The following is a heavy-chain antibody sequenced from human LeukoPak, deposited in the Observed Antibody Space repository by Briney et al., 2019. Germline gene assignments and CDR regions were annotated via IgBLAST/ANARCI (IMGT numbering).Heavy chain of an antibody. D-gene: IGHD3-3*01. CDR1: GYTFTGYF. Sequence: ASVKVSCKASGYTFTGYFMHWVRQAPGQGLEWMGWINPNSGNTGYAQKFQGRVTMTRNTSISTAYMELSSLRSEDTAVYYCARGYYDFWSGYSYYFDYWGQGTLVTVSS. V-gene: IGHV1-8*02. CDR3: ARGYYDFWSGYSYYFDY. J-gene: IGHJ4*02. CDR2: INPNSGNT.